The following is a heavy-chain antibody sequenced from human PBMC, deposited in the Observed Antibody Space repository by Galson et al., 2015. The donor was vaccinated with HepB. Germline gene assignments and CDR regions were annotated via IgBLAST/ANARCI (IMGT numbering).Heavy chain of an antibody. Sequence: SVKVSCKASGDDFNSHVVSWLRQAPGQGLEWMGGIIPIFHTSHYAQKFQGRVTITADESTGTAYMELSSLRYEDTAVYYCARELGVEQSARAGKNWFDPWGQGTLVTGSS. CDR3: ARELGVEQSARAGKNWFDP. CDR1: GDDFNSHV. D-gene: IGHD2-8*02. CDR2: IIPIFHTS. V-gene: IGHV1-69*13. J-gene: IGHJ5*02.